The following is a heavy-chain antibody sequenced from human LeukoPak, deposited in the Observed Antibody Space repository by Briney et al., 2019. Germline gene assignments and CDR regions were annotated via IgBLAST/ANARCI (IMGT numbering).Heavy chain of an antibody. CDR3: ARDLNV. J-gene: IGHJ6*02. V-gene: IGHV3-74*01. CDR2: INSDGSST. Sequence: GGSLRLSCAASGFTFSSYWMHWVRPAPGKGLVWVSGINSDGSSTTYADSVKGRFTISRDNATNTLYLQMNSLRAEDTAVYYCARDLNVWGQGTTVTVSS. CDR1: GFTFSSYW.